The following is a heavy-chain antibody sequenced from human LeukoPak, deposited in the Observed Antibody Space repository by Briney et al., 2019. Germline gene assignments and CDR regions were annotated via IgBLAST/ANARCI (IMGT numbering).Heavy chain of an antibody. Sequence: GGSLRLSCAASGFTFRSYWMSWVRQAPGKGLEWLGHINQEASRTDHADSVKGRFTISRDNARNLLYLHMSSLRAEDTAVYYCAKYLSRAFDSWGQGSLVSVSS. CDR2: INQEASRT. CDR3: AKYLSRAFDS. D-gene: IGHD2/OR15-2a*01. V-gene: IGHV3-7*01. CDR1: GFTFRSYW. J-gene: IGHJ4*02.